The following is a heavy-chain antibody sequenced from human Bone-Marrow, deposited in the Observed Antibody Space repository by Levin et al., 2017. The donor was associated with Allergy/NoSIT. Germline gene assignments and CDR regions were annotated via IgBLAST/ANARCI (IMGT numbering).Heavy chain of an antibody. J-gene: IGHJ4*02. CDR2: IYPADSDS. CDR3: ARLSWNVQYFDS. D-gene: IGHD1-1*01. CDR1: GYSFTSYW. V-gene: IGHV5-51*01. Sequence: AASVKVSCKASGYSFTSYWIGWVRQMPGKGLEWMGMIYPADSDSRYSPSFDGQITISADRSISTAYLQWSSLKASDTAIYYCARLSWNVQYFDSWGQGALVTVSS.